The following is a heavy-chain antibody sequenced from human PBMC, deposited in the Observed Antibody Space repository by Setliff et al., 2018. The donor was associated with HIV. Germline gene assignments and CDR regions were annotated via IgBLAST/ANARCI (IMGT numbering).Heavy chain of an antibody. Sequence: ASVKVSCKASGYTFTGYYMHWVRQAPGQGLEWMGWINPNSGGTNYAQKFQGRVTMTRDTSISTAYMELRRLRSDDTAVYYCARGPAPERYYYYYYYMDVWGKGTTVT. V-gene: IGHV1-2*02. CDR2: INPNSGGT. CDR1: GYTFTGYY. J-gene: IGHJ6*03. CDR3: ARGPAPERYYYYYYYMDV.